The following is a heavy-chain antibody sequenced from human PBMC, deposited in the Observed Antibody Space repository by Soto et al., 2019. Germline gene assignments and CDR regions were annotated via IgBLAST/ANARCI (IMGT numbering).Heavy chain of an antibody. Sequence: GGSLRLSCAASGFTFSSYWMHWVRQAPGKGLVWVSRINPDGSASNYADSVKGRFTISRDNAKNTLYLQMNSLRAEDTAVFYCGRGGSDSPMAPGYWGQGALVTVSS. CDR1: GFTFSSYW. CDR2: INPDGSAS. J-gene: IGHJ4*02. D-gene: IGHD5-18*01. V-gene: IGHV3-74*01. CDR3: GRGGSDSPMAPGY.